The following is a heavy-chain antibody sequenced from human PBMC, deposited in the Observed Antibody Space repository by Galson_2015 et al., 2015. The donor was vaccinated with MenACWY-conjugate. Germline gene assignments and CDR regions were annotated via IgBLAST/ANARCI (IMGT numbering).Heavy chain of an antibody. J-gene: IGHJ5*02. CDR3: TKASARSSFSSAFNWFDP. CDR1: GFTFSNYW. D-gene: IGHD6-6*01. CDR2: VNSGGSST. Sequence: SLRLSCAASGFTFSNYWMHWVRQAPGKGLEWVSRVNSGGSSTTYADSVKGRFTISRDNAKNTLYLQMNSLRAEDTAIYYCTKASARSSFSSAFNWFDPLGQGALVTVSS. V-gene: IGHV3-74*01.